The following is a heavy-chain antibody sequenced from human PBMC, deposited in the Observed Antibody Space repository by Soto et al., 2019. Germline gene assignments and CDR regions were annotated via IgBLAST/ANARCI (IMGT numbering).Heavy chain of an antibody. V-gene: IGHV1-69*13. CDR1: GGTFSSYA. CDR3: ARRGTNWNHTKGYYYGMDV. D-gene: IGHD1-20*01. J-gene: IGHJ6*02. CDR2: IIPIFGTA. Sequence: ASVKVSCKASGGTFSSYAISWVRQAPGQGLEWMGGIIPIFGTANYAQKFQGRVTITADESTSTAYMELSSLRSEDTAVYYCARRGTNWNHTKGYYYGMDVWGQGTTVTVSS.